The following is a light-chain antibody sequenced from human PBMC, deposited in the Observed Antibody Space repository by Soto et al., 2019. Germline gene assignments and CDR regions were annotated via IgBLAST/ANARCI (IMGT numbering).Light chain of an antibody. CDR3: QQYKNWLALT. CDR1: QRLSSN. Sequence: VLTQSPGTLSVSPGGRATLSCRASQRLSSNLAWYQQKPGQAPRLLIYGVSTRATGVPARFSGSGSGTEFTLTISSLQSEDSAVYYCQQYKNWLALTFGGGTKVDIK. V-gene: IGKV3-15*01. J-gene: IGKJ4*01. CDR2: GVS.